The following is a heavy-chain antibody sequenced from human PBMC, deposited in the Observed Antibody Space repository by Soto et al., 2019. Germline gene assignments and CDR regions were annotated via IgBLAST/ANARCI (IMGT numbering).Heavy chain of an antibody. D-gene: IGHD2-21*01. J-gene: IGHJ4*02. CDR1: GFPFSDYY. Sequence: GGSLRLSCPTSGFPFSDYYMSWIRQAPGKGLEWLSHISPKSTYRNYADSVKGRFTISRDNTKSSLFLQMNSLGVEDTAVYYCVRGGGGGLFEHWGQGVLVTVSS. CDR3: VRGGGGGLFEH. V-gene: IGHV3-11*06. CDR2: ISPKSTYR.